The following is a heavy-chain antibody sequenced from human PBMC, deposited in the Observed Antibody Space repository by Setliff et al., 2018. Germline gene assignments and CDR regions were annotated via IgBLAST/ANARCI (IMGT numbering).Heavy chain of an antibody. CDR2: INAGNGNT. CDR1: GYTFTSYA. J-gene: IGHJ4*02. D-gene: IGHD3-22*01. V-gene: IGHV1-3*01. CDR3: AREYYYDSSGYSYYFDC. Sequence: ASVKVSCQASGYTFTSYAMHWVRQAPGQRLEWMGWINAGNGNTKYSQKFQGRVTITRDTSASTAYMELSSLRSEDTAVYYCAREYYYDSSGYSYYFDCWGQGTLVTVSS.